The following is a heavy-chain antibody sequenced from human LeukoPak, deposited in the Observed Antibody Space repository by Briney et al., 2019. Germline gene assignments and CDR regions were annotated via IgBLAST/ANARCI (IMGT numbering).Heavy chain of an antibody. V-gene: IGHV3-21*01. CDR1: GFTFSSYS. CDR2: ISSSSSYI. Sequence: GGSLRLSCAASGFTFSSYSMNWVRQAPGKGLEGVSSISSSSSYIYYADSGKGRFTISRHNAKNSLYLQMNSLRAEDTAVYYCARDRIAVARDYYGMDVWGKGTTVTVSS. CDR3: ARDRIAVARDYYGMDV. D-gene: IGHD6-19*01. J-gene: IGHJ6*04.